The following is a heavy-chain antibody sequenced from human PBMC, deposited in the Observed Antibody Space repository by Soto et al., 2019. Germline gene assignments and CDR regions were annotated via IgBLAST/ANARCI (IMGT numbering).Heavy chain of an antibody. V-gene: IGHV3-64D*08. J-gene: IGHJ4*02. D-gene: IGHD3-16*01. CDR1: GFTFSTYA. CDR2: ISSNGGST. CDR3: VKTASLIRSLYYFDY. Sequence: GGSLRLSCSASGFTFSTYAIHWVRQAPGKGLEYVSAISSNGGSTYYADSVKDRFTISRDNSKNTLYLQMSSLRAEDTAVYYCVKTASLIRSLYYFDYWGQGTLVTVSS.